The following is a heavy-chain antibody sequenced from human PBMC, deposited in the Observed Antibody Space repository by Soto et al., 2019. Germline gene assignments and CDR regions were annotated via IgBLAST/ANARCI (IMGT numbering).Heavy chain of an antibody. V-gene: IGHV1-69*13. Sequence: ASVKVSCKASGGTFSSYAISWVRQAPGQGLEWMGGIIPIFGTANYAQKFQGRVTITADESTSTAYMELSSLRSEDTAVYYCARGLTNWDRPGGYYYGMDVWGQGTTVTVSS. CDR2: IIPIFGTA. CDR1: GGTFSSYA. J-gene: IGHJ6*02. CDR3: ARGLTNWDRPGGYYYGMDV. D-gene: IGHD7-27*01.